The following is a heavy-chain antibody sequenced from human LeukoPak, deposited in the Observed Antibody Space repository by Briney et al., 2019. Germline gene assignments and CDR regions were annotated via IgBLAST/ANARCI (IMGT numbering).Heavy chain of an antibody. D-gene: IGHD3-16*01. CDR2: IWYDGSEK. CDR1: GFIFRNHG. Sequence: GGSLRLSCAASGFIFRNHGMHWVRQAPGKGLEWVAVIWYDGSEKYYADSVKGRFTISRDNSKNALYLQMNSLRVEDTAVYFCARWGDEKRLDYWGQGTLVAVSS. J-gene: IGHJ4*02. CDR3: ARWGDEKRLDY. V-gene: IGHV3-33*01.